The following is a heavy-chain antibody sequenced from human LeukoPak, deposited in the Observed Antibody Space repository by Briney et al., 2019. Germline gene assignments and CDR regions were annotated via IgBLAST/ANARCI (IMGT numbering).Heavy chain of an antibody. D-gene: IGHD6-19*01. CDR3: ARGGVSSGWYGSYFDY. CDR2: ISAYNGNT. CDR1: GYTFTSYG. Sequence: GASVTVSYKASGYTFTSYGISWVRQAPGQGLEWMGWISAYNGNTNYAQKLQGRVTMTTDTSTSTAYMELRSLRSDDTAVYYWARGGVSSGWYGSYFDYWGQGTLVTVSS. V-gene: IGHV1-18*01. J-gene: IGHJ4*02.